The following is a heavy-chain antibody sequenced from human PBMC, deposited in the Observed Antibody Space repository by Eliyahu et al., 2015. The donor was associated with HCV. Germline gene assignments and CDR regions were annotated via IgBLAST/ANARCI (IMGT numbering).Heavy chain of an antibody. V-gene: IGHV3-30*18. CDR1: GFTFSSYG. J-gene: IGHJ4*02. D-gene: IGHD2-15*01. CDR3: AKPLCSGGSCYLGPFDY. CDR2: ISYDGSNK. Sequence: QVQLVESGGGVVQPGRSLRLSCAASGFTFSSYGMXWVRQAPGKGLEWVAVISYDGSNKYYADSVKGRFTISRDNSKNTLYLQMNSLRAEDTAVYYCAKPLCSGGSCYLGPFDYWGQGTLVTVSS.